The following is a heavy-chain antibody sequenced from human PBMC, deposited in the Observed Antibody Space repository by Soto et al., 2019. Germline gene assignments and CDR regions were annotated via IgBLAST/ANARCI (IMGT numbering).Heavy chain of an antibody. CDR2: VSSTGSS. V-gene: IGHV4-4*07. CDR1: GGSISNYY. CDR3: ARGVPAAGTDWFDP. J-gene: IGHJ5*02. Sequence: PSETLSLTCTVCGGSISNYYWSWIRQSAEKRLEWIGRVSSTGSSYYNPSLKSRVTISVDTSKNQVSLNLTSVTAADTAVYYCARGVPAAGTDWFDPWGQGTLVTVSS. D-gene: IGHD6-13*01.